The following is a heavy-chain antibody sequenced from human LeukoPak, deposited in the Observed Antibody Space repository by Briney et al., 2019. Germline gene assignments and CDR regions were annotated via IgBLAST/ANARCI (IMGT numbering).Heavy chain of an antibody. J-gene: IGHJ5*02. V-gene: IGHV4-31*03. D-gene: IGHD3-10*01. CDR1: GGAISSGGYH. CDR2: IYYSGST. Sequence: SETLSLTCTVSGGAISSGGYHWSWIRQHPGKGLEWIGYIYYSGSTYYNPSLKSRVTISVDTSKNQFSLKLSSVTAADTAVYYCARDNYGSGKGFDPWGQGTLVTVSS. CDR3: ARDNYGSGKGFDP.